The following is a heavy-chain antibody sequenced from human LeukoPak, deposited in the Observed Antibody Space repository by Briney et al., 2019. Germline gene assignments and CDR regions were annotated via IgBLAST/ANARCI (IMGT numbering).Heavy chain of an antibody. J-gene: IGHJ4*02. CDR3: ARDINIVVVVAATTFDY. CDR2: ISAYNGNT. Sequence: ASVKVSCKASGYTFTTYGISWVRQAPGQGLEWMGWISAYNGNTNYAQKFQGRVTMTRDTSISTAYMELSRLRSDDTAVYYCARDINIVVVVAATTFDYWGQGTLVTVSS. V-gene: IGHV1-18*01. CDR1: GYTFTTYG. D-gene: IGHD2-15*01.